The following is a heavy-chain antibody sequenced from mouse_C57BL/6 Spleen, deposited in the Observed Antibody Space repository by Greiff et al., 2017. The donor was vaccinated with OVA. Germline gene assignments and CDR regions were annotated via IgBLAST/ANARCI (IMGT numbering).Heavy chain of an antibody. CDR1: GFTFSSYA. D-gene: IGHD1-1*01. CDR3: ARESSYVLFDY. J-gene: IGHJ2*01. Sequence: EVMLVESGGGLVKPGGSLKLSCAASGFTFSSYAMSWVRQTPEKRLEWVATISDGGSYTYYPDNVKGRFTISRDNAKNNLYLQMSHLKSEDTAMYYCARESSYVLFDYWGQGTTLTVSS. V-gene: IGHV5-4*01. CDR2: ISDGGSYT.